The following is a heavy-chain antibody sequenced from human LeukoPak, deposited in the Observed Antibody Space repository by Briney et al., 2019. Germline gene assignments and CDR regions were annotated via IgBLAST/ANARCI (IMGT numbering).Heavy chain of an antibody. CDR2: INPNSGGT. D-gene: IGHD3-9*01. V-gene: IGHV1-2*02. CDR3: ARADILTGYYDY. Sequence: ASVKVSCKASGYTFTGYYMHWVRQAPGQGLEWMGWINPNSGGTNCAQKFQGRVTMTRDTSISTAYMELSRLRSDDTAVYYCARADILTGYYDYWGQGTLVTVSS. CDR1: GYTFTGYY. J-gene: IGHJ4*02.